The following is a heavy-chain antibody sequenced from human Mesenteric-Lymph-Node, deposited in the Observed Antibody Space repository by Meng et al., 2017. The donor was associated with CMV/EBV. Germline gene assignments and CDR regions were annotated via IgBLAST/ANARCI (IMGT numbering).Heavy chain of an antibody. CDR2: ISFGGNT. V-gene: IGHV4-61*08. CDR1: GYSISSFSGYY. CDR3: SSGAPITRYSYSYGLDV. Sequence: SETLSLTCTISGYSISSFSGYYWSWIRQPPGKGLEWIGYISFGGNTNYNPSLKSRITTSVDMSKNQFSLRLASVTAADTAVYYCSSGAPITRYSYSYGLDVWGQGTTVTVSS. J-gene: IGHJ6*02. D-gene: IGHD1-20*01.